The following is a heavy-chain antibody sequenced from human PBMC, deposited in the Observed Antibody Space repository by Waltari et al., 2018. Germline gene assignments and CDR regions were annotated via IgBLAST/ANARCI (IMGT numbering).Heavy chain of an antibody. V-gene: IGHV1-69*02. CDR1: GGTFSSYT. D-gene: IGHD2-15*01. CDR2: IIPILGIA. J-gene: IGHJ4*02. CDR3: ARDGRDRLLDY. Sequence: QVQLVQSGAEVKKPGSSVKVSCKASGGTFSSYTISWVRQAPGQGLEWMGRIIPILGIANYAQKFQGRVMITADKSTSTAYMELSSLRSEDTAVYYCARDGRDRLLDYWGQGTLVTVSS.